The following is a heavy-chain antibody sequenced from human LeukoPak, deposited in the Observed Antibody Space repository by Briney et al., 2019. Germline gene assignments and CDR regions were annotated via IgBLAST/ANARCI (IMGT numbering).Heavy chain of an antibody. J-gene: IGHJ4*02. Sequence: SETLSLTCTVSGYSISSGYYWGWIRQPPGKGLEWIGSIYHSGSTYYNPSLKSRVTISVDTSKNQFSLKLSSVTAADTAVYYCARHSPVGIFYFDYWGQGTLVTVSS. CDR2: IYHSGST. CDR1: GYSISSGYY. V-gene: IGHV4-38-2*02. D-gene: IGHD1-26*01. CDR3: ARHSPVGIFYFDY.